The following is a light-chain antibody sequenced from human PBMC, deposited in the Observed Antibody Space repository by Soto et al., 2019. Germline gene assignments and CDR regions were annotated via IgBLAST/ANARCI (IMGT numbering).Light chain of an antibody. CDR3: QSYDSSLNGYV. Sequence: QSVLTQPPSASGTPGQRVSISCSGSTSNIGRNDVNWYQQLPGTAPKLLIYADKYRPSGVPDRFSGSKSGTSASLAITGLQAEDEADYYCQSYDSSLNGYVFGTGTKLTVL. V-gene: IGLV1-44*01. CDR1: TSNIGRND. J-gene: IGLJ1*01. CDR2: ADK.